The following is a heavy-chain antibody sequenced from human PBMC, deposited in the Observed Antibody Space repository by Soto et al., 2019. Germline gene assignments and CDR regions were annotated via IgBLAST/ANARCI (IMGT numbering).Heavy chain of an antibody. Sequence: SVKVSCKASGFTFTSSAVQWVRQARGQRLEWIGWIVVGSGNTNYAQKFQERVTITRDMSTSTAYMELSSLRSEDTAVYYCAAGRIVGATTHYYYYGMDVWGQGTTVTVSS. J-gene: IGHJ6*02. CDR2: IVVGSGNT. D-gene: IGHD1-26*01. V-gene: IGHV1-58*01. CDR1: GFTFTSSA. CDR3: AAGRIVGATTHYYYYGMDV.